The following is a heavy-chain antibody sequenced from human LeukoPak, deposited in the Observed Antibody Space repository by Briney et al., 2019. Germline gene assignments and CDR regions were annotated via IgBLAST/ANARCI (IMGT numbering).Heavy chain of an antibody. J-gene: IGHJ4*02. CDR2: INHSGST. D-gene: IGHD3-10*01. Sequence: SETLSLTCTVSGGSISSSSYYWGWIRQPPGKGLEWIGEINHSGSTNYNPSLKSRVTISVDTSKNQFSLKLSSVTAADTAVYYCARRRPSRGVTDWGQGTLVTVPS. CDR3: ARRRPSRGVTD. CDR1: GGSISSSSYY. V-gene: IGHV4-39*01.